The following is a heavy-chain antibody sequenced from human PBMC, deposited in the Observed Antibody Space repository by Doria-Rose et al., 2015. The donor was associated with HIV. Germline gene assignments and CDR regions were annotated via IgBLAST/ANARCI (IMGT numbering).Heavy chain of an antibody. Sequence: QVQLQQWGPGLVKPSETLSLTCSVSGASVSSRGYYWNWIRQVPGKGLESLGYTYYTGTSDYSPSLKSRLNMAVDTSKNQFSLKLSFVTVADTAVHYCARMGSYRELDYWGQGALVIV. CDR3: ARMGSYRELDY. D-gene: IGHD3-3*01. CDR2: TYYTGTS. J-gene: IGHJ4*02. V-gene: IGHV4-31*03. CDR1: GASVSSRGYY.